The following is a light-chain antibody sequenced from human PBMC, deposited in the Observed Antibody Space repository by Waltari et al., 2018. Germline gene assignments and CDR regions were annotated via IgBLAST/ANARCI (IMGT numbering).Light chain of an antibody. V-gene: IGKV3-11*01. CDR3: QQARNLSPST. CDR2: DAS. J-gene: IGKJ5*01. CDR1: QKIYRV. Sequence: EIVLTQSPATLSLSLGARATLPCRASQKIYRVLAWYQQKPGQVHRHLIVDASQRVTAVPARLSGSGSGTDFTRLISSLVPEDSAVYYCQQARNLSPSTLGQGTRLEIK.